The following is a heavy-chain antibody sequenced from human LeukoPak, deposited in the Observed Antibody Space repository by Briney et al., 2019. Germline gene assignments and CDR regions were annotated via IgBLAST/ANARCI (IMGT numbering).Heavy chain of an antibody. CDR2: IYPGDSDT. J-gene: IGHJ5*02. CDR1: GYSFTSYW. D-gene: IGHD6-13*01. V-gene: IGHV5-51*01. CDR3: ARSYSSSWAGFDP. Sequence: NRGESLKISCKGSGYSFTSYWIGWVRQMPGKGLEWMGIIYPGDSDTRYSPSFQGQVTISADKSISTAYLQWSSLKASDTAMYYCARSYSSSWAGFDPWGQGTLVTVSS.